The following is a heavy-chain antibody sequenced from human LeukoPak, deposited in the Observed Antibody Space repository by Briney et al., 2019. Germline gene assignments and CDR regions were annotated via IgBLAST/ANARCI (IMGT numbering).Heavy chain of an antibody. J-gene: IGHJ3*02. CDR1: GFTFDDYA. V-gene: IGHV3-9*01. D-gene: IGHD4-17*01. CDR3: AKNGYGDYPGAFDI. Sequence: SLRLSCAASGFTFDDYAMHWVRQAPGKGLEWVSGISWNSGSIGYADSVKGRFTISRDNAKNSLYLQMNSLRAEDTALYYCAKNGYGDYPGAFDIWGQGTMVTVSS. CDR2: ISWNSGSI.